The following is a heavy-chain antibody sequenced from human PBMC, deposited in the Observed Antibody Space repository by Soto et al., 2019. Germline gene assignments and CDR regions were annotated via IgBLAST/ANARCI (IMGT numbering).Heavy chain of an antibody. V-gene: IGHV4-4*02. D-gene: IGHD4-17*01. CDR3: ASKDYGDYGWFDP. CDR2: IYHSGST. Sequence: QVQLQESGPGLMKPSGTLSLTCAVSGGSISSSKWWSWVRQPPGKGLEWIGEIYHSGSTNYNPSLKSRVTSSVDKSKNQFSLKLTSLTAADTAVYYCASKDYGDYGWFDPWGQGTLVTVSS. CDR1: GGSISSSKW. J-gene: IGHJ5*02.